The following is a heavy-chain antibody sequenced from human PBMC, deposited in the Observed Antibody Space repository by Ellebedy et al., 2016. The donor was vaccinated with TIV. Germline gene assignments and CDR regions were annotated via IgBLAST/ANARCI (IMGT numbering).Heavy chain of an antibody. V-gene: IGHV5-51*01. D-gene: IGHD4-17*01. CDR1: GYSFTSYW. J-gene: IGHJ6*02. Sequence: GESLKISXKGSGYSFTSYWIGWVRQMPGKGLEWMGIIYPGDSDTRYSPSFQGQVTISADKSISTAYLQWSSLKASDTAMYYCARRRHDYGDYGNYYYGMDVWGQGTTVTVSS. CDR2: IYPGDSDT. CDR3: ARRRHDYGDYGNYYYGMDV.